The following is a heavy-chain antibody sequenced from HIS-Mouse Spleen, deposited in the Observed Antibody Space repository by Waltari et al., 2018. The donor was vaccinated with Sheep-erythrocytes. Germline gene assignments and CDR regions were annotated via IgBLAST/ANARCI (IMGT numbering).Heavy chain of an antibody. D-gene: IGHD3-3*01. CDR1: GGSISSSSYY. CDR3: ARDWTGFDY. CDR2: IYYSGRT. J-gene: IGHJ4*02. V-gene: IGHV4-39*07. Sequence: QLQLQESGPGLVKPSETLSLPCTVSGGSISSSSYYWGWIRQPPGKGLEWIGSIYYSGRTYYNPSLKSRVTISVDTSKNQFSLKLSSVTAADTAVYYCARDWTGFDYWGQGTLVTVSS.